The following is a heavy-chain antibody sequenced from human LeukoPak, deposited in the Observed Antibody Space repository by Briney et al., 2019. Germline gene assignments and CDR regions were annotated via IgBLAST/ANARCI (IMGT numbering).Heavy chain of an antibody. CDR2: IYYSGST. Sequence: SETLSLTCTVSDGSISSGGYYWSWIRQHPGKGLEWIGYIYYSGSTYYNPSLKSRVTISVDTSKNQFSLKLSSVTAADTAVYYCARLGYYYGSGRDYWGQGTLVTVSS. D-gene: IGHD3-10*01. V-gene: IGHV4-31*03. CDR3: ARLGYYYGSGRDY. J-gene: IGHJ4*02. CDR1: DGSISSGGYY.